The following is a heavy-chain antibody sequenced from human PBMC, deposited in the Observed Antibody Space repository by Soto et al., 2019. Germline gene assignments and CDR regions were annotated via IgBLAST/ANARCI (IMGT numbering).Heavy chain of an antibody. D-gene: IGHD2-15*01. V-gene: IGHV3-23*01. CDR3: AKLGFCSGGTCHLDYYNGVDV. J-gene: IGHJ6*02. Sequence: EVQLLESGGGVVQPGGSQRLSCAASGFSFSSNAMTWVRQAPGQGLEWVSTIGSGGTTYYADSVKGRFTISRDNSKNTQSLQMNSLRVEDTGVYYCAKLGFCSGGTCHLDYYNGVDVWGQGTTVTVSS. CDR1: GFSFSSNA. CDR2: IGSGGTT.